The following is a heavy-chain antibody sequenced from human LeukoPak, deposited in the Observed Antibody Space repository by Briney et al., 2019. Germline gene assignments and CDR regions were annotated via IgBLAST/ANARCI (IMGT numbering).Heavy chain of an antibody. Sequence: GGSLRLSCAASAFTFSRSAMSWVRQAPGKGLEWVSVISGGGGGNTNYADSVKGRFTISRDNSNNTLSLQMNSLRVEDTAVYYCAKGGSTVTTEDVVDYWGQGTLVTVSS. J-gene: IGHJ4*02. V-gene: IGHV3-23*01. D-gene: IGHD4-17*01. CDR2: ISGGGGGNT. CDR3: AKGGSTVTTEDVVDY. CDR1: AFTFSRSA.